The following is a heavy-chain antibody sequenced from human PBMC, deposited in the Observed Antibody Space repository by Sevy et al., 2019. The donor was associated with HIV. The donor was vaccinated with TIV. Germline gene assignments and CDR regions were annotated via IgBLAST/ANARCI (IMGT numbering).Heavy chain of an antibody. Sequence: GGSLRLSCAASGFTFSDYYINWIRQAPGKGLEWVSYISSDGGNKYYANSVKGRFTISRDNAKNPVFLQMNSLRAEDTAVYYCAREDIGGRHFDHWGQGTLVTVSS. J-gene: IGHJ4*02. CDR2: ISSDGGNK. V-gene: IGHV3-11*01. CDR3: AREDIGGRHFDH. D-gene: IGHD6-6*01. CDR1: GFTFSDYY.